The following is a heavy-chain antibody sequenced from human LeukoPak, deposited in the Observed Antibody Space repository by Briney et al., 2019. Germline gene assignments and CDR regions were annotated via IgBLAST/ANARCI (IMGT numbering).Heavy chain of an antibody. CDR2: MYPDGST. CDR3: ARTIAVTGKDYFDH. CDR1: GFTVSINY. D-gene: IGHD6-19*01. Sequence: GGSLRLSCAASGFTVSINYMSWVRQAPGRGLEWVSVMYPDGSTYYAGSVKGRVTISRDNSKNTLYLQMYSLRAEDTAVYYCARTIAVTGKDYFDHWGQGTLVTVSS. J-gene: IGHJ4*02. V-gene: IGHV3-53*01.